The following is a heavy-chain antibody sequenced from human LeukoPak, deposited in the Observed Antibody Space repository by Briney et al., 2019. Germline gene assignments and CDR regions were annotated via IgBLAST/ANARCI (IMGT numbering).Heavy chain of an antibody. V-gene: IGHV4-4*07. CDR1: GGSISSYY. J-gene: IGHJ6*03. Sequence: SETLSLTCTVSGGSISSYYWSWIRQPAGKGLEWIGRIYTSGSTNYNPSLKSRVTMSVDTSKNQFSLKLSSVTAADMAVYYCARDVYRCTNGVCYDYYYYYYMDVWGQGTTVTVSS. CDR3: ARDVYRCTNGVCYDYYYYYYMDV. D-gene: IGHD2-8*01. CDR2: IYTSGST.